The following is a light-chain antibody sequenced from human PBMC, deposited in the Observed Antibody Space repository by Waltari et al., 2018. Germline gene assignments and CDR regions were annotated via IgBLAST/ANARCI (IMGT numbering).Light chain of an antibody. CDR2: EVT. J-gene: IGLJ2*01. V-gene: IGLV2-23*02. CDR1: SRYVGSSNF. Sequence: QSALTQPASVSGSPGPSIPISCTGTSRYVGSSNFVSWYQQTPGKAPKIMIYEVTKRPSGVSNRFSGSKSGNTASLTISGLQADDEADYYCCSYAGSSTFLFGGGTKLTVL. CDR3: CSYAGSSTFL.